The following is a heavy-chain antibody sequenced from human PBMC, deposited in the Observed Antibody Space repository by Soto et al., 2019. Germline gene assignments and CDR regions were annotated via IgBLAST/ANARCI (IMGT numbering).Heavy chain of an antibody. J-gene: IGHJ1*01. Sequence: QVTLKESGPVLVNPTETLTLTCTVSGFSLSNARMGVSWIRQPPGKALEWLAHIFSNDEKSYSTSLESRLTTSKDTSKSQVVLTMTNMDPVDTATYYCARILLRKYDSSGYSYVSPPQVWGQGTLVTVSS. D-gene: IGHD3-22*01. V-gene: IGHV2-26*01. CDR3: ARILLRKYDSSGYSYVSPPQV. CDR1: GFSLSNARMG. CDR2: IFSNDEK.